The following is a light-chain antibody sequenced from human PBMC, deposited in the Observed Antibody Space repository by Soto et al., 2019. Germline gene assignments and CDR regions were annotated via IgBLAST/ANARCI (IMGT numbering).Light chain of an antibody. V-gene: IGKV3-15*01. CDR3: QQYNNWWT. CDR2: GAS. CDR1: QSVDSN. Sequence: EILMTQSPATLSVSPGERATLSCRASQSVDSNLAWYQQKPGQAPRLLIYGASTRATGISARFSGSGSGTEFTLTISSLQSEDFGLYYCQQYNNWWTSGQGTKVDIK. J-gene: IGKJ1*01.